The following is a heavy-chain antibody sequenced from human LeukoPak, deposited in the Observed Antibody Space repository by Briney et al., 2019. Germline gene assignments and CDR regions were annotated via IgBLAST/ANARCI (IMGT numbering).Heavy chain of an antibody. CDR1: GFTVSSNY. D-gene: IGHD3-10*01. J-gene: IGHJ4*02. V-gene: IGHV3-53*01. CDR2: IYSGGST. CDR3: ASFYEYYYGSGSYYTQDY. Sequence: GGSLRLSCAASGFTVSSNYMSWVRQAPGKGLEWVSVIYSGGSTYYADSVKGRFTISRDNSKNTLYLQMNSLRAEDTAVYYCASFYEYYYGSGSYYTQDYWGRGTLVTVSS.